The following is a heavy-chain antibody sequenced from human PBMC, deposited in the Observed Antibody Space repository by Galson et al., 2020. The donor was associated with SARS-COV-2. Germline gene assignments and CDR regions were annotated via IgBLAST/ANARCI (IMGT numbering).Heavy chain of an antibody. V-gene: IGHV4-61*02. J-gene: IGHJ4*02. D-gene: IGHD3-22*01. Sequence: SETLSLTCIVSGDPIGSGSYYWSWIRQPAGKGLEWIGCIYTSGSTNYNPSLKSRVTISVDTSKNQVSLKLSSVTAADTAVYYCARDSSGIPMGYWGQGTLVTVSS. CDR3: ARDSSGIPMGY. CDR2: IYTSGST. CDR1: GDPIGSGSYY.